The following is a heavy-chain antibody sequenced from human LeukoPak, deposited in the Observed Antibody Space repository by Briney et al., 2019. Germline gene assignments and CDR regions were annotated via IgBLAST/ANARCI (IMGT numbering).Heavy chain of an antibody. J-gene: IGHJ4*02. V-gene: IGHV3-66*01. D-gene: IGHD3-10*01. CDR2: IYAGGGT. CDR3: ARDGYEYGSGSFQDY. Sequence: GGSLRLSCAASGFTVSTSYMSWVRQAPGKGLEWVSGIYAGGGTYYGDSVKGRFTISRDNSKNTLYLQMNSLRAEDTAVYYCARDGYEYGSGSFQDYWGQGTLVAVSS. CDR1: GFTVSTSY.